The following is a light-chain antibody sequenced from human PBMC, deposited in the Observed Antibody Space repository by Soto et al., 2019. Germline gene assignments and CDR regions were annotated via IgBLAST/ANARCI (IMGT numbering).Light chain of an antibody. CDR1: QGINNY. CDR3: QKFNSVPT. J-gene: IGKJ4*01. V-gene: IGKV1-27*01. CDR2: AES. Sequence: DVQLTQSPSSLSASVGDRVTITCRASQGINNYLAWYQQKTGKVPNLLIDAESTLQSGVPSRFSGSGSGTDFTLTISSLQPEDVATYYCQKFNSVPTFGGGTKVEI.